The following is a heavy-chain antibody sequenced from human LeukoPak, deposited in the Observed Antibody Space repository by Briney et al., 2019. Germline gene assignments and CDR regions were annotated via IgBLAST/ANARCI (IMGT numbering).Heavy chain of an antibody. J-gene: IGHJ4*02. CDR2: INENGAGT. CDR1: GLTFSNYV. Sequence: GGSLRLSCAASGLTFSNYVMSWARQAPGKGLEWVSSINENGAGTYYADSVRGRFTISRDNSKNTLFLQMNSLRADDTAIYYCAKGLDSSNWFVDYWGQGTLVTVSS. V-gene: IGHV3-23*01. D-gene: IGHD6-13*01. CDR3: AKGLDSSNWFVDY.